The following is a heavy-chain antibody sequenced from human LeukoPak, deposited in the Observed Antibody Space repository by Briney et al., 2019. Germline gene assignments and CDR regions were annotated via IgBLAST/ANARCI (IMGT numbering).Heavy chain of an antibody. CDR2: IKQDGAEK. J-gene: IGHJ4*02. CDR3: ASPYCSSTSCSTLHDF. CDR1: GFTFNSYW. V-gene: IGHV3-7*01. D-gene: IGHD2-2*01. Sequence: GGSLRLSCAASGFTFNSYWMNWVRQAPGKGLEWVANIKQDGAEKYYVDSVKGRFTISRDNAKSSLYLEMNSLRAEDTAVYYCASPYCSSTSCSTLHDFWGQGTLVTVSS.